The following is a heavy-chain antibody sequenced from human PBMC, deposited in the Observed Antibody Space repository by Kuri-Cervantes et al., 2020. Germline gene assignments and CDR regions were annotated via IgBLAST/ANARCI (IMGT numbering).Heavy chain of an antibody. CDR2: ISWNSLDI. V-gene: IGHV3-9*01. J-gene: IGHJ5*02. Sequence: GGSLRLSCVGSGFTFDDYGMHWVRQVPGKGLEWVAGISWNSLDIDYVDFVKGRFTISRDNAKNSLYLQMNSLRAEDTAVYYCARSWELLGWFDPWGQGTLVTVSS. D-gene: IGHD1-26*01. CDR3: ARSWELLGWFDP. CDR1: GFTFDDYG.